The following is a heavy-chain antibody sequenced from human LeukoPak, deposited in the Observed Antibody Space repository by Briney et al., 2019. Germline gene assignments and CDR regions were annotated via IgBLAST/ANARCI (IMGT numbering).Heavy chain of an antibody. J-gene: IGHJ6*02. CDR3: ARDRATAMEGYYYYGMDV. D-gene: IGHD5-18*01. CDR2: IIPIFGTA. CDR1: GGTFSSYA. Sequence: SVKVSCKASGGTFSSYAISWVRQAPGQGLEWMGGIIPIFGTANYAQKFQGRVTITADESTSTAYMELSSLRSEDTAVYYCARDRATAMEGYYYYGMDVWGQGTTVTVSS. V-gene: IGHV1-69*13.